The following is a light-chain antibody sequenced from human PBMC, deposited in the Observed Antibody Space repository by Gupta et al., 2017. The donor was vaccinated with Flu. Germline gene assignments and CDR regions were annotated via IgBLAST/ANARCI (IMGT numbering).Light chain of an antibody. J-gene: IGKJ1*01. Sequence: DIQMTQSPSTLSASVGDKVAITCRATQSISGWLVWYQQRPGKAPTVLIYEASTLEKGVPSRFSASGSGTDFTLTITSLQPEDSATYYCQQYNYYPWTFGQGTKVEIK. CDR3: QQYNYYPWT. CDR2: EAS. V-gene: IGKV1-5*03. CDR1: QSISGW.